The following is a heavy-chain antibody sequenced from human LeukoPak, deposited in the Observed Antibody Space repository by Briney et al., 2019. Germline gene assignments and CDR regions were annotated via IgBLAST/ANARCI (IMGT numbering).Heavy chain of an antibody. J-gene: IGHJ3*02. D-gene: IGHD2-21*02. CDR1: EFTFSSFE. V-gene: IGHV3-48*03. CDR2: ISDVGDTQ. CDR3: ARDRSKVTAYDDALDI. Sequence: GSLRLSCVASEFTFSSFELNWVRQAPGKGLEWISYISDVGDTQHYADSVKGRFTISRDNARNSLFLQMNSLTAEDTGVYYCARDRSKVTAYDDALDIWGQGAMVIVSS.